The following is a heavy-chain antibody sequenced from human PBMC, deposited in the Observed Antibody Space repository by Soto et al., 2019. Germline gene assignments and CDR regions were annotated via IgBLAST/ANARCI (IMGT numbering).Heavy chain of an antibody. V-gene: IGHV4-61*03. CDR3: ARSTAPDLKWFDP. D-gene: IGHD5-18*01. CDR1: SGSVSSSSYY. CDR2: VNYIGST. J-gene: IGHJ5*02. Sequence: SETLSLTCTVSSGSVSSSSYYWNWIRQPPGKGLEWIGNVNYIGSTNYNPSLRSRVTISVDTSKNHFSLRLSSVTAADTAVYYCARSTAPDLKWFDPWGQGTLVTAPQ.